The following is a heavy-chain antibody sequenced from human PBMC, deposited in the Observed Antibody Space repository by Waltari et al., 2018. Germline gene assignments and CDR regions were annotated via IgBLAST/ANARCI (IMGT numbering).Heavy chain of an antibody. CDR3: ARFLSGSYFDY. V-gene: IGHV4-30-4*08. CDR2: IYSTGRT. CDR1: GGSISSTDYY. J-gene: IGHJ4*02. Sequence: QVQLQESGPGLVKPSQTLSLTCTVSGGSISSTDYYWSWIPQPPGGGLEWIGYIYSTGRTYYKASLKSRIAMSLDRSKNQFSLKLRSVTAADTAVYFCARFLSGSYFDYWGQGTLVPVSS. D-gene: IGHD5-12*01.